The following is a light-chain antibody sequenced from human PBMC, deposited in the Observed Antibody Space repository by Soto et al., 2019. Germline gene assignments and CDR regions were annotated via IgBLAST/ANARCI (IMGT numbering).Light chain of an antibody. Sequence: EVMWTQSPGTLSLSPGERATLSCRASQSASSNYLAWYQQKSGQAPRLLIYGASNRATGIPDRFSGSGSGTDFTLTIRRLEPEDFAVYYCQQYDTSPRTFGQGTKVEFK. CDR2: GAS. J-gene: IGKJ1*01. CDR3: QQYDTSPRT. CDR1: QSASSNY. V-gene: IGKV3-20*01.